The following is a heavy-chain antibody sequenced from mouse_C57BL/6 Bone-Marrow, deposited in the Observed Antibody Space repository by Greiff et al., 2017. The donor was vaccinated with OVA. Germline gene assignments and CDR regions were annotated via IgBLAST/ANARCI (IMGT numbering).Heavy chain of an antibody. D-gene: IGHD1-1*01. CDR2: ISDGGRYT. CDR3: ARDDYGSSYWYFDV. Sequence: EVKLMESGGGLVKPGGSLKLSCAASGFTFSSYAMSWVRQTPEKRLEWVATISDGGRYTYYPDNVKGRFTISRDNDKNNLYLQMSHLKAEDTAMYYCARDDYGSSYWYFDVWGTGTTGTVSS. CDR1: GFTFSSYA. J-gene: IGHJ1*03. V-gene: IGHV5-4*01.